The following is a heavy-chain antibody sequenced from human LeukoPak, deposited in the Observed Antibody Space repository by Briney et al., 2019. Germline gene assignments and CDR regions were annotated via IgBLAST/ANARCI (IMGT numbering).Heavy chain of an antibody. D-gene: IGHD3-9*01. J-gene: IGHJ4*02. CDR3: ARVYDILPSYFDY. CDR2: INHSGST. V-gene: IGHV4-34*01. CDR1: GGSISGYY. Sequence: SETLSLTCTVSGGSISGYYWSWIRQPPGKGLEWIGEINHSGSTNYNPSLKSRVTISVDTSKNQFSLKLSSVTAADTAVYYCARVYDILPSYFDYWGQGTLVTVSS.